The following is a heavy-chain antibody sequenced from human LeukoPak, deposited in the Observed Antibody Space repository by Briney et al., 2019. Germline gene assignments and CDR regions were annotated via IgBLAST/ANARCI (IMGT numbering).Heavy chain of an antibody. J-gene: IGHJ4*02. D-gene: IGHD6-13*01. V-gene: IGHV3-74*03. CDR2: LSGDGSST. Sequence: GGSLRLSCVASGFTFSTYWMHWVRQAPGKGLLWVSRLSGDGSSTKYADSLKGRFTISRDNAKNTLYLQMNSLRTEDTALYYCAKDKFRVFDYWGQGTLVTVSS. CDR3: AKDKFRVFDY. CDR1: GFTFSTYW.